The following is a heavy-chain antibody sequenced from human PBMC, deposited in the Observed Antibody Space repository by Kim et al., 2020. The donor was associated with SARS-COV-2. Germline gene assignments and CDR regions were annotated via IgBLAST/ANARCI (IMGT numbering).Heavy chain of an antibody. Sequence: QGRVTMTRDTSTSTVYMELSSLRSEDTAVYYCAREKHYDILTGYNPPIDYWGQGTLVTVSS. J-gene: IGHJ4*02. CDR3: AREKHYDILTGYNPPIDY. V-gene: IGHV1-46*01. D-gene: IGHD3-9*01.